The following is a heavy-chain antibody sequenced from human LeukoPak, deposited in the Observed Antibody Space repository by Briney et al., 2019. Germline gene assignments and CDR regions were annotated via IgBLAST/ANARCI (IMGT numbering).Heavy chain of an antibody. CDR3: ASSGYDFWSGYSSNWYFDL. Sequence: KPSETLSLTCTVSGGSISSYYWSWIRQPPGKGLEWIGYIYYSGSTNYNPSLKSRVTISVVTSKNQFSLKLSSVTAADTAVYYCASSGYDFWSGYSSNWYFDLWGRGTLVTVSS. CDR1: GGSISSYY. D-gene: IGHD3-3*01. CDR2: IYYSGST. J-gene: IGHJ2*01. V-gene: IGHV4-59*01.